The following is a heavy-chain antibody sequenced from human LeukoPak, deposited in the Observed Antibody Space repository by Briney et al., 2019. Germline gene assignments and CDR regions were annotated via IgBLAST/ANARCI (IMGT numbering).Heavy chain of an antibody. J-gene: IGHJ4*02. CDR1: GFTFSSYA. Sequence: GGSLRLSCAASGFTFSSYAMSWVRQAPGKGLEWVSAISGSGGGTYYADYVKGQFTISRDNSKNTLYLQVNSLRAEDTAVYYCAKYRGLRYYDDWGQGTLVTVSS. CDR3: AKYRGLRYYDD. V-gene: IGHV3-23*01. D-gene: IGHD3-22*01. CDR2: ISGSGGGT.